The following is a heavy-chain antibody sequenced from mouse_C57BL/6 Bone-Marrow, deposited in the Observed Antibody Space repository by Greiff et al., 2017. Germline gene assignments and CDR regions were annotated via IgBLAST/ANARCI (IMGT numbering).Heavy chain of an antibody. CDR2: INPGSGGT. J-gene: IGHJ4*01. Sequence: VQLQQSGAELVRPGTSVKVSCKASGYAFTNYLIEWVKQRPGQGLEWIGVINPGSGGTNYNEKFKGKATLTADKSSSTAYMQLSSLTSEDSAVYFCARLTGTLGVWMDYWGQGTSVTVSS. D-gene: IGHD4-1*01. CDR1: GYAFTNYL. V-gene: IGHV1-54*01. CDR3: ARLTGTLGVWMDY.